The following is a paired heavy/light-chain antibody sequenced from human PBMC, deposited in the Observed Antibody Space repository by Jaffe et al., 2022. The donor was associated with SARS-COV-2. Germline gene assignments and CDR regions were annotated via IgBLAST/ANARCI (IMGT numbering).Light chain of an antibody. CDR1: SSNIGNNY. CDR2: DNN. CDR3: GTWDSSLSAGNWV. Sequence: QSVLTQPPSVSAAPGQKVTISCSGSSSNIGNNYVSWYQQLPGTAPKLLIYDNNKRPSGIPDRFSGSKSGTSATLGITGLQTGDEADYYCGTWDSSLSAGNWVFGGGTKLTVL. V-gene: IGLV1-51*01. J-gene: IGLJ3*02.
Heavy chain of an antibody. V-gene: IGHV4-34*01. CDR3: ARGYKRWGYGDDKPKAYYYYYYMDV. J-gene: IGHJ6*03. D-gene: IGHD4-17*01. CDR2: INHSGST. CDR1: GGSFSGYY. Sequence: QVQLQQWGAGLLKPSETLSLTCAVYGGSFSGYYWSWIRQPPGKGLEWIGEINHSGSTNYNPSLKSRVTISVDTSKNQFSLKLSSVTAADTAVYYCARGYKRWGYGDDKPKAYYYYYYMDVWGKGTTVTVSS.